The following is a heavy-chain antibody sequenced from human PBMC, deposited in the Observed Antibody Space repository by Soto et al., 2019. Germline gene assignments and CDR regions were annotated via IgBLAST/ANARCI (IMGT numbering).Heavy chain of an antibody. CDR3: TSSHPYCTSTSCYTDYYYMDV. V-gene: IGHV3-49*03. CDR2: VRSKAYGGTT. D-gene: IGHD2-2*02. J-gene: IGHJ6*03. Sequence: GDYGWPRYRQKKEKGLDRVGFVRSKAYGGTTEYAASVKGRFTISRDDSKSIAYLQMNSLKTEDTAVYYCTSSHPYCTSTSCYTDYYYMDVWGNGTTVTVSS. CDR1: GDYG.